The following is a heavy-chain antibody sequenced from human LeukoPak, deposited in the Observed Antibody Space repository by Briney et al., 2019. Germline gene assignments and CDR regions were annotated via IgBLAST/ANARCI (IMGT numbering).Heavy chain of an antibody. CDR2: IYSGGST. D-gene: IGHD3-10*01. Sequence: GGSLRLSCAASGFTFSSYSMNWVRQAPGKGLEWVSVIYSGGSTYYADSMKGRFTISRHNSKNTLYLQMNSLRAEDTAVYYCARDSRGPDYYGSGSYYGMDVWGQGTTVTVSS. CDR3: ARDSRGPDYYGSGSYYGMDV. V-gene: IGHV3-53*04. J-gene: IGHJ6*02. CDR1: GFTFSSYS.